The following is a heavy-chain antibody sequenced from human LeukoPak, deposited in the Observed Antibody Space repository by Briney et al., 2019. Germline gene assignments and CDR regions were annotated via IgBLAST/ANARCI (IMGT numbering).Heavy chain of an antibody. CDR3: ATPLDYYDTGGYHQGGD. Sequence: GGSLRLSCAASGFTFSSYWMTWVRQAPGKGLEWVANIKQDGNKKNYVDSVKGRFTISRDNAKNSLYLQMNSLRAEDTAVYYCATPLDYYDTGGYHQGGDWGQGTLVTVSS. V-gene: IGHV3-7*03. D-gene: IGHD3-22*01. CDR1: GFTFSSYW. CDR2: IKQDGNKK. J-gene: IGHJ4*02.